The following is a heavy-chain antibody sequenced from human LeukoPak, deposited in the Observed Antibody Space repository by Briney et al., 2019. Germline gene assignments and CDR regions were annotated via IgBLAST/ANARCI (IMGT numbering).Heavy chain of an antibody. Sequence: ASVKVSCKASGYTFTSYGISWVRQAPGQGLEWMGWISAYNGNTNYAQKLQGRVTMTTDTSTSTAYMELRSLRSDDTAVYYCARGDLRITMIIVVPLPPDYWGQGTLVTVSS. J-gene: IGHJ4*02. CDR2: ISAYNGNT. CDR3: ARGDLRITMIIVVPLPPDY. CDR1: GYTFTSYG. V-gene: IGHV1-18*01. D-gene: IGHD3-22*01.